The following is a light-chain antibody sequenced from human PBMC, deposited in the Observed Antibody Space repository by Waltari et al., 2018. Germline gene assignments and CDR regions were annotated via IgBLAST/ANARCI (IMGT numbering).Light chain of an antibody. J-gene: IGKJ2*01. CDR3: QQRGNWPSGYT. CDR1: QSVSTY. Sequence: EIVLTQSPATLSLSPGERATLSCRASQSVSTYLTWYQQKPGQAPRPRIYDSSRRATGIPARFRGSGSGTDFTLTISSLEPEDFAVYYCQQRGNWPSGYTFGQGTKLEIK. CDR2: DSS. V-gene: IGKV3-11*01.